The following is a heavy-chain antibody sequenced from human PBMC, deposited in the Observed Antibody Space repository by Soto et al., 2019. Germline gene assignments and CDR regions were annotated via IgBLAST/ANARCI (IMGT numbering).Heavy chain of an antibody. Sequence: QVRLVQSGAEVKKPGSSVKVSCKVSGGTFSKYSLSWVRQTPGQGLEWMGGITPFVDTSNYAQRFLGRVTITAAKSTNPAFLEVRGLTSEATSLYFCASASSCSGSGSYSRHYYGMDVWGQGTTVTVSS. V-gene: IGHV1-69*06. D-gene: IGHD2-15*01. CDR3: ASASSCSGSGSYSRHYYGMDV. J-gene: IGHJ6*02. CDR2: ITPFVDTS. CDR1: GGTFSKYS.